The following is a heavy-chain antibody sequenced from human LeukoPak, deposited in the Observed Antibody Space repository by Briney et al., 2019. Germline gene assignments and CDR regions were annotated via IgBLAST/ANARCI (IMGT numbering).Heavy chain of an antibody. CDR1: GGSISSYY. Sequence: SETLSLTCTVSGGSISSYYWSWIRQPPGKGLEWIGYIYYSGSTNYNPSLKSRVTISVDTSKNQFSLKLSSVTAADTAVYYCASCGGGSCYGWYFDLRGRGTLVTVSS. CDR2: IYYSGST. J-gene: IGHJ2*01. D-gene: IGHD2-15*01. CDR3: ASCGGGSCYGWYFDL. V-gene: IGHV4-59*01.